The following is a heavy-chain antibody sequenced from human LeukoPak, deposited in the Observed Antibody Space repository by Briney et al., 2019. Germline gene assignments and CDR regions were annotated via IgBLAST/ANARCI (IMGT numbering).Heavy chain of an antibody. Sequence: PGGSLRLSCAASGFTFSSYWMSWVCQAPGKGLGGVANIKDDGSEKYYVDSVKGRFTISRDNTKNSLYLQMNSLGAEDTAVYYCARGGGSTAHWGQGTLVTVSS. CDR3: ARGGGSTAH. CDR2: IKDDGSEK. J-gene: IGHJ4*02. CDR1: GFTFSSYW. V-gene: IGHV3-7*01. D-gene: IGHD2-15*01.